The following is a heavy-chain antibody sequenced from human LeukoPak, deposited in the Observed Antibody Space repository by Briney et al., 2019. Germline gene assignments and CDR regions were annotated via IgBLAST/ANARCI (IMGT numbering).Heavy chain of an antibody. CDR3: ARGRVSSSFGPIDY. J-gene: IGHJ4*02. V-gene: IGHV4-34*01. Sequence: SETLSLTCAVYGGSFSGYYWSWIRQPPGKGLEWIGEINHSGSTNYNPSLKSRVTISVDTCKNQFSLKLSSVTAADTAVYYCARGRVSSSFGPIDYWGQGTLVTVSS. CDR1: GGSFSGYY. CDR2: INHSGST. D-gene: IGHD6-13*01.